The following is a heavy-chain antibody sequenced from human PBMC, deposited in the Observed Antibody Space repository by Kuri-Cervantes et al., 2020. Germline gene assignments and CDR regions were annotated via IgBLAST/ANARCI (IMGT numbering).Heavy chain of an antibody. CDR3: ARSASYGSGSSPLGYYGMDV. CDR2: ISAYNGNT. D-gene: IGHD3-10*01. J-gene: IGHJ6*01. Sequence: ASVKVSCKASGYTFTSYGISWVRQAPGQGLEWMGWISAYNGNTNYAQKLQGRVTMTTDTSTSTAYMELRSLRSDDTAVYYCARSASYGSGSSPLGYYGMDVWGQGTTVTVSS. V-gene: IGHV1-18*01. CDR1: GYTFTSYG.